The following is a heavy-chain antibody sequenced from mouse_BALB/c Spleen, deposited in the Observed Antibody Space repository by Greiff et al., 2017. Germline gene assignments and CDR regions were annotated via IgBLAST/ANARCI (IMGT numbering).Heavy chain of an antibody. CDR2: ISSGGST. Sequence: EVQLVESGGGLVKPGGSLKLSCAASGFTFSSYAMSWVRQTPEKRLEWVASISSGGSTYYPDSVKGRFTISRDNARNILYLQMSSLRSEDTAMYYCARGTMVTTSDWYLDVWGAGTTVTVSS. CDR1: GFTFSSYA. CDR3: ARGTMVTTSDWYLDV. D-gene: IGHD2-2*01. J-gene: IGHJ1*01. V-gene: IGHV5-6-5*01.